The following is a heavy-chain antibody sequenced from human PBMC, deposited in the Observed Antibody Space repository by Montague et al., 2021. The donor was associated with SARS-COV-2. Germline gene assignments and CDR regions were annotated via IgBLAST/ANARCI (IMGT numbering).Heavy chain of an antibody. D-gene: IGHD2-8*01. CDR1: RGSVKSYY. CDR3: ARGRPVQGSIRHFESVSSGVLDL. Sequence: SETLFLTCAVYRGSVKSYYWTWIRQAPGKGLAWIGEINHSGTTNYNPSLKSRVTMSIDASKRQFSLRLNSVSAADTAVYFCARGRPVQGSIRHFESVSSGVLDLWGPGSLVIVS. CDR2: INHSGTT. V-gene: IGHV4-34*01. J-gene: IGHJ4*03.